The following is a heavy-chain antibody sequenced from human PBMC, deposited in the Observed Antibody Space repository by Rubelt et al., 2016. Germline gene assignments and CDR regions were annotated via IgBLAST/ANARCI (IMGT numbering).Heavy chain of an antibody. CDR1: GGTFSSYA. Sequence: QVQLVQSGAEVKKPGSSVKVSCKASGGTFSSYAISWVRQAPGQGLEWMGGIIPIFGTANYAQKFQGRVTITADESTSTAYMGLSSLRSEDTAVYYCAIRQPDYGDLDFDYWGQGTLVTVSS. V-gene: IGHV1-69*01. CDR2: IIPIFGTA. J-gene: IGHJ4*02. CDR3: AIRQPDYGDLDFDY. D-gene: IGHD4-17*01.